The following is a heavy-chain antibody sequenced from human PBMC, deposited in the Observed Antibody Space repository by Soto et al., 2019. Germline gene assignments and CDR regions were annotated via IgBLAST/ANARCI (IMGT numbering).Heavy chain of an antibody. CDR3: ARDWGEGGSATTYYYYGMDV. V-gene: IGHV4-59*01. D-gene: IGHD3-10*01. J-gene: IGHJ6*02. Sequence: PSETLSLTCTVSGGSISSYYWSWIRQPPGKGLEWIGYIYYSGSTNYNPSLKSRVTISVDTSKNQFSLKLSAVTAADTAVYYCARDWGEGGSATTYYYYGMDVWAQGTTVTVSS. CDR2: IYYSGST. CDR1: GGSISSYY.